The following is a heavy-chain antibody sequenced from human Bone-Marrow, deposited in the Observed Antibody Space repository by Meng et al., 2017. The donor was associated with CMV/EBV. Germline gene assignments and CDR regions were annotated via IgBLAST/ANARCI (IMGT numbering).Heavy chain of an antibody. Sequence: GSLRLSCAVSGGSISSSNWWSWVRQPPGKGLEWIGEIYHSGSTNYNPSLKSRVTISVDKSKNQFSLKLSSVTAADTAVYYCARHRALEWELLSRGAFDIWGQGTMVTVSS. CDR1: GGSISSSNW. CDR3: ARHRALEWELLSRGAFDI. CDR2: IYHSGST. D-gene: IGHD1-26*01. V-gene: IGHV4-4*02. J-gene: IGHJ3*02.